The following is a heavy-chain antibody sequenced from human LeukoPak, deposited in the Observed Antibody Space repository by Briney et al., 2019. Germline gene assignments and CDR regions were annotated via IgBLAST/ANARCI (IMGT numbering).Heavy chain of an antibody. Sequence: SQTLSLTCTVSGGSISSGDYYWSWIRQPPGTGLEWIGYIYYSGSTYYNPSLKSRVTISVDTSKNQFSLKLSSVTAADTAVYYCARDPPVYGSRDYWGQGTLVTVSS. V-gene: IGHV4-30-4*01. CDR1: GGSISSGDYY. CDR2: IYYSGST. J-gene: IGHJ4*02. CDR3: ARDPPVYGSRDY. D-gene: IGHD2-15*01.